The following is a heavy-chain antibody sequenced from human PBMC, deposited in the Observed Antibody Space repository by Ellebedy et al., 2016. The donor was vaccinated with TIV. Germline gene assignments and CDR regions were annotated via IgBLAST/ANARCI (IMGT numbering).Heavy chain of an antibody. Sequence: MPSETLSLTCTVSGGSISSISYYWGWIRQPPGKGLELIGSIYYSGSTYYNPSLKSRVTISVDTSKNQFSLKLSSVTAADTAVYYCARHLPWGVPWAGWEPWGQGTLVTVSS. V-gene: IGHV4-39*01. D-gene: IGHD1-14*01. CDR2: IYYSGST. CDR3: ARHLPWGVPWAGWEP. CDR1: GGSISSISYY. J-gene: IGHJ4*02.